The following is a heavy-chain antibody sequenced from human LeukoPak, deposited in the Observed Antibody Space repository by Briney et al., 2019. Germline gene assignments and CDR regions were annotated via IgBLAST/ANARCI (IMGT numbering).Heavy chain of an antibody. Sequence: GGSLRLSCAASGFTFSSYAMSWVRQAPGKGLEWVSAVSGSGGSTYYADSVKGRFTISRDNSKNTLYLQMNSLRAEDTAVYYCAKVVVVPAAIDDHFDYWGQRTLATVSS. CDR3: AKVVVVPAAIDDHFDY. D-gene: IGHD2-2*02. V-gene: IGHV3-23*01. J-gene: IGHJ4*02. CDR2: VSGSGGST. CDR1: GFTFSSYA.